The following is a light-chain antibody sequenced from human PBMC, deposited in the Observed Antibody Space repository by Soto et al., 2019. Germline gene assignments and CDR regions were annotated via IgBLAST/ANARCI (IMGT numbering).Light chain of an antibody. J-gene: IGLJ1*01. CDR2: GDS. Sequence: QSVLTQPPSASGTPGQTVTISCSGSTSNIGSNYVYWYQHVPGTAPKLLIFGDSNRPSGVPDRFSGSKSGTSASLAITGLQADDEADYYCQSSDSRLSGSDVFGTGTKLTVL. CDR1: TSNIGSNY. V-gene: IGLV1-40*01. CDR3: QSSDSRLSGSDV.